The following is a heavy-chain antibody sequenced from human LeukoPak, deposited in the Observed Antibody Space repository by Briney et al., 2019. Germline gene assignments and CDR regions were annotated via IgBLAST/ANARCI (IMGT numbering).Heavy chain of an antibody. CDR3: ARQIGPLRPFDY. CDR2: IYYSGST. J-gene: IGHJ4*02. CDR1: GGSISSSSYY. Sequence: SSETLSLTCTVSGGSISSSSYYWGWIRQPPGKGLEWIGSIYYSGSTYYNPSLKSRVTISVDTSKNQFSLKLSSVTAADTAVYYCARQIGPLRPFDYWGQGTLVTVSS. V-gene: IGHV4-39*01.